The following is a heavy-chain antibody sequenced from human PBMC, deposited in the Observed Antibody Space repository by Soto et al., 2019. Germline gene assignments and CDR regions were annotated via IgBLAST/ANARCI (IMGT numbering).Heavy chain of an antibody. CDR2: IKQDGSEK. V-gene: IGHV3-7*03. CDR1: GFTFSSYW. D-gene: IGHD2-2*01. J-gene: IGHJ5*02. CDR3: ARDHGYCSSTSCYGHWFDP. Sequence: GGSLRLSCAASGFTFSSYWMSWVRQAPGKGLEWVANIKQDGSEKYYVDSVKGRFTISRDNAKNSLYLQMNSLRAEDTAVYYCARDHGYCSSTSCYGHWFDPWGQGTLVTVSS.